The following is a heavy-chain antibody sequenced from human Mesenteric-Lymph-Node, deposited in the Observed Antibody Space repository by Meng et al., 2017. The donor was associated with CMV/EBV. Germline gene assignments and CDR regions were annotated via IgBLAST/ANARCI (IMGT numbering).Heavy chain of an antibody. Sequence: QVHLQRWGAGLLNPSETLSLTCAVYGGSFSGYYWSWIRQPPGKGLEWIGEINHSGSTNYNPSLKSRVTISVDTSKNQFSLKLSSVTAADTAVYYCARHQRWLKSEGGFNYWGQGTLVTVSS. J-gene: IGHJ4*02. CDR1: GGSFSGYY. CDR2: INHSGST. D-gene: IGHD4-23*01. V-gene: IGHV4-34*01. CDR3: ARHQRWLKSEGGFNY.